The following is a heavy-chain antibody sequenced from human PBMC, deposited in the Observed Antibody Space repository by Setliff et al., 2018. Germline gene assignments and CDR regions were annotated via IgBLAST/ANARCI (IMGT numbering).Heavy chain of an antibody. J-gene: IGHJ4*02. CDR2: IRPDGSGN. V-gene: IGHV3-7*01. CDR1: GFSFSSSW. Sequence: GGSLRLSCSASGFSFSSSWMAWVRQAPGQGLEWVADIRPDGSGNFYADAVRGRFTASRDNARNSLYLQMNGLRAEDTAVYYCTKGGTQDFDYWGQGTLVTVSS. CDR3: TKGGTQDFDY. D-gene: IGHD3-16*01.